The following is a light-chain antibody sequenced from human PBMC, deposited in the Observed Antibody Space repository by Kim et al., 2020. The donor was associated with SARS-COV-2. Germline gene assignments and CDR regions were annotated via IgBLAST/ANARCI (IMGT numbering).Light chain of an antibody. Sequence: SFSPGERVTLSCRACQSLSGSSLAWDQQKPDHPTRLLMSGASTRATDIPDRFSGSGSETDFTLTISRRGPEDFAVYYCQQYGNSFTFGQGTKLEF. CDR1: QSLSGSS. J-gene: IGKJ2*01. CDR3: QQYGNSFT. V-gene: IGKV3-20*01. CDR2: GAS.